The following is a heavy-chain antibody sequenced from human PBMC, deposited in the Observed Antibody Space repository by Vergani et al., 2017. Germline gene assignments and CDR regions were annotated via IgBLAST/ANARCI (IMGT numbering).Heavy chain of an antibody. D-gene: IGHD6-13*01. Sequence: EVQLVESGGGLVQPGRSLRLSCTASGFTFGDYAMSWFRQAPGKGLEWVGVIRSKAYGGTTEYAASVKGRFTISRDDSKSIAYLQMNSLKTEDTAVCYCTRFKGFYSSSSWYSAFPDYWGQGTLVTVSS. CDR1: GFTFGDYA. CDR2: IRSKAYGGTT. V-gene: IGHV3-49*03. CDR3: TRFKGFYSSSSWYSAFPDY. J-gene: IGHJ4*02.